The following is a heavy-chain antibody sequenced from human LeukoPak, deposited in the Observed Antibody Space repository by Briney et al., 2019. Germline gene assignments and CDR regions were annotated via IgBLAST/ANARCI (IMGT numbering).Heavy chain of an antibody. Sequence: GGALRLSCAASGFTFSDYYTSWIRQAPGKGLEGVSYISSSGSTTYYADSVKGRFTISRDNAKNTLYLQMNSLRAEDTAVYYCARGGGPWFDPWGQGTLVTVSS. CDR1: GFTFSDYY. D-gene: IGHD2-15*01. CDR3: ARGGGPWFDP. CDR2: ISSSGSTT. V-gene: IGHV3-11*01. J-gene: IGHJ5*02.